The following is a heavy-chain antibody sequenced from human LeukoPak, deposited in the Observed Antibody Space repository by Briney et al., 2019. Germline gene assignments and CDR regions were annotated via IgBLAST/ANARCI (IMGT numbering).Heavy chain of an antibody. D-gene: IGHD6-13*01. V-gene: IGHV1-3*04. J-gene: IGHJ4*02. CDR3: ARERSNWYYLDY. Sequence: GASVKVSCKTSGHSFNAYALHWVRQAPGQGLEWLGWINSGNGNTKYSQRFRGRLTITRDASASTVYLELSSLRYEDTGVFYCARERSNWYYLDYWGQGSLVTVTS. CDR1: GHSFNAYA. CDR2: INSGNGNT.